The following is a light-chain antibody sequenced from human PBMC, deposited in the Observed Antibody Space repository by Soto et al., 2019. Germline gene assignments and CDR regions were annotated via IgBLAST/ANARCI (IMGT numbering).Light chain of an antibody. CDR3: QRYVGCT. CDR1: QTISSDY. V-gene: IGKV3-20*01. Sequence: EIVLTQSPGTLSVSPGERATLSCRASQTISSDYLAWYQQKPGQAPSLLLNGTSSRATGIPDRFSGSGSGRGFTLTSSRLEHEDFAMYYCQRYVGCTFGQGTKVEI. CDR2: GTS. J-gene: IGKJ1*01.